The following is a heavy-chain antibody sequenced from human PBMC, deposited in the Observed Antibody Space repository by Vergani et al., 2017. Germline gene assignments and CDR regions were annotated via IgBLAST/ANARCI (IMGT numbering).Heavy chain of an antibody. Sequence: QVQLQESGPGLVKPSETLSLTCTVSGGSISSYYWSWIRQHPGKGLEWIGYIYYSGSTYYNPSLKSRVTISVDTSKNQFSLKLSSVTAADTAVYYCARDRSWYCSGGSCPDNWFDPWGQGTLVTVSS. CDR1: GGSISSYY. D-gene: IGHD2-15*01. CDR3: ARDRSWYCSGGSCPDNWFDP. V-gene: IGHV4-59*06. CDR2: IYYSGST. J-gene: IGHJ5*02.